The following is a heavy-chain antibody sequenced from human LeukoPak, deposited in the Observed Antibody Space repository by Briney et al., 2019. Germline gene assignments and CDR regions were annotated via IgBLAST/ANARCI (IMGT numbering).Heavy chain of an antibody. CDR3: ARDQAFASKSRSEYFDI. CDR2: IYTSVST. CDR1: GGSISSYY. J-gene: IGHJ2*01. D-gene: IGHD1-14*01. Sequence: PSETLSLTCTVSGGSISSYYWSWIRQPAGKGLEWIGRIYTSVSTNYTPPLKSRVTMSVDTSKNQFSLKLSSVTAADTAVYYCARDQAFASKSRSEYFDIWGRGTLVTVSS. V-gene: IGHV4-4*07.